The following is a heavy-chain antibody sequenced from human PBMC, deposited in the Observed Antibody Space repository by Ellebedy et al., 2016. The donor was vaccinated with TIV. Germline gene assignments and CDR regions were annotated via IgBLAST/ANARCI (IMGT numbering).Heavy chain of an antibody. J-gene: IGHJ5*02. CDR2: IYNDDGT. D-gene: IGHD4-17*01. CDR3: ARDPGGGGDYGDNWFDP. V-gene: IGHV3-66*01. Sequence: GESLKISCEASGFTVSSYFMSWVRQAPGKGLEWVAIIYNDDGTNYTDSVKGRFTISRDNFKNTLFLQMNNLRAEDTAVYYCARDPGGGGDYGDNWFDPWGQGTLVTVSS. CDR1: GFTVSSYF.